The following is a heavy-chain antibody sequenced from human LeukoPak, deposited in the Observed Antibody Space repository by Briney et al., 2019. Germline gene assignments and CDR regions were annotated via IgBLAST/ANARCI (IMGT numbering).Heavy chain of an antibody. J-gene: IGHJ4*02. CDR1: GFIFSSYG. Sequence: GGSLRLSCAASGFIFSSYGMHWVRQAPGKGLEWVARIWHDGSNDDYADSVKGRLTISRDNSKNTLYLQMNSLRAEDTAIYYCAKVTGDYYDTSGAFDYWGQGTLVTVSS. CDR3: AKVTGDYYDTSGAFDY. V-gene: IGHV3-33*06. CDR2: IWHDGSND. D-gene: IGHD3-22*01.